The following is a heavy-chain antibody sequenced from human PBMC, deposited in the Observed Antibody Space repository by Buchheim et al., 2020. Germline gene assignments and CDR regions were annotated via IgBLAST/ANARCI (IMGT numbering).Heavy chain of an antibody. CDR3: ARDWNWGLDY. J-gene: IGHJ4*02. V-gene: IGHV3-74*01. CDR1: GFSISTYW. Sequence: EVQLVESGGGLVQPGGSLRLSCVASGFSISTYWMQWVRQAPGKGLEWLSRIKNDGGETSYADSVKGRFTISRDNAKNTLYLQMDSLRAEDTAVYYCARDWNWGLDYWGQGTL. D-gene: IGHD1-1*01. CDR2: IKNDGGET.